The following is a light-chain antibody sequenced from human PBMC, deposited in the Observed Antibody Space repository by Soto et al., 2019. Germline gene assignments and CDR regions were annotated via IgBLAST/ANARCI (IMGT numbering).Light chain of an antibody. Sequence: DIQMTQSPSSLSASVVDRVTITCRASQYISRYLNWYQKKPGKAPKLLIYDASSLQSGVPPRFSGSGSGTDFSLTISSLQPEDFATYYCQQSFASPPLTFGGGTKVEIK. V-gene: IGKV1-39*01. CDR1: QYISRY. J-gene: IGKJ4*01. CDR2: DAS. CDR3: QQSFASPPLT.